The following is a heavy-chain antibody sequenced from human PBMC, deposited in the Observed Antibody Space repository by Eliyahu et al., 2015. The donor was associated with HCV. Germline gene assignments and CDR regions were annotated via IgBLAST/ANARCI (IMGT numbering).Heavy chain of an antibody. Sequence: QVQLQQWGAGLLKPSETLSLTCAVYGGSFSGYYWSWIRQPPGKGLEWIGEINHSGSTNYNPSLKSRVTISVDTSKNQFSLKLSSVTAADTAVYYCARAGWYVRRGSTMVRGPRTGMDVWGQGTTVTVSS. D-gene: IGHD3-10*01. CDR1: GGSFSGYY. V-gene: IGHV4-34*01. CDR2: INHSGST. J-gene: IGHJ6*02. CDR3: ARAGWYVRRGSTMVRGPRTGMDV.